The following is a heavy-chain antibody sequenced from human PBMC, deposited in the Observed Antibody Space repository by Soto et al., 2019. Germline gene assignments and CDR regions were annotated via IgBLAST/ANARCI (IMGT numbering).Heavy chain of an antibody. CDR1: GFSVSNNY. D-gene: IGHD6-19*01. V-gene: IGHV3-53*02. J-gene: IGHJ5*02. CDR3: ASLAVGEGFDP. CDR2: IHAGGST. Sequence: EVQLVETGGGLIQPGGSLRLSCAASGFSVSNNYMSWVRQAPGKGLEWVSIIHAGGSTYYADSVKGRFTISRDNSKNTVYLQMNGLRDEDTAMYYCASLAVGEGFDPWGQGTLVTVSS.